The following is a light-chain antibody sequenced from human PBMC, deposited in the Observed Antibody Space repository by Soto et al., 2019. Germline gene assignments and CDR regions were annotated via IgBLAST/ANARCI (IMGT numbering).Light chain of an antibody. Sequence: QSALTQPRSVSGSPGQSVAISCTGTNSNLGDYNYVSWYQQHPGKAPKLMISDVSKRPSGVPDRFSGSKSGNTASLTISGLRAEDEADYYCCSSAGTYTYVFGTGTKVTVL. CDR3: CSSAGTYTYV. V-gene: IGLV2-11*01. CDR2: DVS. CDR1: NSNLGDYNY. J-gene: IGLJ1*01.